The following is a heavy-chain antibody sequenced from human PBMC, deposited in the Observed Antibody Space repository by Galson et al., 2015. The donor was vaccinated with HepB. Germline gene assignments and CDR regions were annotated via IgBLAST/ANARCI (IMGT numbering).Heavy chain of an antibody. CDR3: ARDSEGGGGYGSFGF. J-gene: IGHJ4*02. D-gene: IGHD5-12*01. CDR2: IATNGGTI. V-gene: IGHV3-11*01. CDR1: GFTFSDYY. Sequence: SLRLSCAASGFTFSDYYMSWIRQAPGRGLEWVSYIATNGGTIYYADSVKGRFTVSRDNAKNSLYLQINTLRAEDTAVYYCARDSEGGGGYGSFGFWGQGTLVIVSS.